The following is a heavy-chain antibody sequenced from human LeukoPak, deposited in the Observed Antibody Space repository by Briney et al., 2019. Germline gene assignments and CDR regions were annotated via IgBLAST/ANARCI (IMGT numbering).Heavy chain of an antibody. CDR1: GYTLTELS. V-gene: IGHV1-24*01. Sequence: ASVKVPCKVSGYTLTELSMHWVRQAPGKGLEWMGGFDPEDGETIYAQKFQGRVTMTEDTSTDTAYMELSSLRSEDTAVYYCATAIYGGNSGFDMGAFDIWGQGTMVTVSS. CDR2: FDPEDGET. CDR3: ATAIYGGNSGFDMGAFDI. D-gene: IGHD4-23*01. J-gene: IGHJ3*02.